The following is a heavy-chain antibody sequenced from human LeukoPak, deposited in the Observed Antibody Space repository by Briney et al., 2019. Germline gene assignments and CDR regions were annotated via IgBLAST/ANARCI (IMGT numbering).Heavy chain of an antibody. CDR3: AKLSTYYYDSSGYCFDY. Sequence: PGRSLRLSCAASGFTFSSYAMHWVRQAPGKGLEWVAVISYDGSNKYYADSVKGRFTISRDNSKNTLYLQMNSLRAEDTAVYYCAKLSTYYYDSSGYCFDYWGQGTLVTVSS. CDR1: GFTFSSYA. CDR2: ISYDGSNK. J-gene: IGHJ4*02. D-gene: IGHD3-22*01. V-gene: IGHV3-30*04.